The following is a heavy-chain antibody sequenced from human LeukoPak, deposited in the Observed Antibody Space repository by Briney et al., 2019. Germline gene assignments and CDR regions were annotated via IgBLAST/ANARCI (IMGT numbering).Heavy chain of an antibody. CDR3: ARGIGT. CDR2: INHSGST. D-gene: IGHD6-13*01. J-gene: IGHJ4*02. V-gene: IGHV4-34*01. Sequence: SETLSLTCAVYGGSFSGYYWSWIRQPPGKGLEWIGEINHSGSTNYNPSLKSRVTISVDTSKNQFSLKLSSVTAADTAVYYCARGIGTWGQGTLVTVSS. CDR1: GGSFSGYY.